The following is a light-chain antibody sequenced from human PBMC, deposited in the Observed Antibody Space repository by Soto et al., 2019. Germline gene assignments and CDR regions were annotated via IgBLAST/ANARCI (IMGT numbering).Light chain of an antibody. V-gene: IGKV1-5*01. CDR3: HTYNSYSLHT. CDR1: QSVSRR. CDR2: DAS. Sequence: DIQMTQSPSTLSASVGDRITITCRASQSVSRRLARFQQKPGKAPKLLIYDASSLESGVPSRFSGRGSGTEFTLTISSLQPDDCATYYCHTYNSYSLHTVGQGTKVDIK. J-gene: IGKJ2*01.